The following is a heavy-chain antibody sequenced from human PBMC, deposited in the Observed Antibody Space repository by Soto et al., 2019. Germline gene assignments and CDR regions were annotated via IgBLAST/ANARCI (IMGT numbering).Heavy chain of an antibody. J-gene: IGHJ4*02. CDR2: IKSKTDGGTV. CDR1: GVTLSNVW. D-gene: IGHD5-18*01. CDR3: SHGYYQYFES. V-gene: IGHV3-15*07. Sequence: GGSLRLSCGVSGVTLSNVWVNWVRQAPGRGPEWVGRIKSKTDGGTVEYAAPVKDRFTISRDDSENTLYLQMNSLKTEDTAVYYCSHGYYQYFESWGQGTLVTVSS.